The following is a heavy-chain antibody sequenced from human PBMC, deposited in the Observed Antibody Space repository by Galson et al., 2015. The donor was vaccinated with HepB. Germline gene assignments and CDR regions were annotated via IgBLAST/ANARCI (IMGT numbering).Heavy chain of an antibody. CDR3: AILLYYDILTGLDY. J-gene: IGHJ4*02. V-gene: IGHV7-4-1*02. D-gene: IGHD3-9*01. Sequence: SVKVSCKASGYTFTSYAMNWVRQAPGQGLEWMGWINTNTGNPTYAQGFTGRFVFSLDTSVSTAYLQISSLKAEDTAVYYCAILLYYDILTGLDYWGQGTLVTVSS. CDR1: GYTFTSYA. CDR2: INTNTGNP.